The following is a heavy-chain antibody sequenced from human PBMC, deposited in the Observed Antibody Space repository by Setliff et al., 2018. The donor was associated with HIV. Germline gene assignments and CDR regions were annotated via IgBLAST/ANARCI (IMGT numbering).Heavy chain of an antibody. D-gene: IGHD3-9*01. V-gene: IGHV4-4*02. J-gene: IGHJ4*02. CDR3: VIRRNFDWLMTSGPFDD. Sequence: PSETLSLTCVVSGASITSSKWWSWVRQPPGKRPEWIGEIDHSGTTNYNPSLKSRVTISVDVSKNQFSLKVKSMTAADTAVYYCVIRRNFDWLMTSGPFDDWGQGVLATVSS. CDR1: GASITSSKW. CDR2: IDHSGTT.